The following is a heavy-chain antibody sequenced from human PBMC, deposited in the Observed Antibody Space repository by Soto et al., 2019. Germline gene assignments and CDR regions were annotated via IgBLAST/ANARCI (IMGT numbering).Heavy chain of an antibody. CDR3: AKLRWLSHCSGGSCYLFGFDY. J-gene: IGHJ4*02. CDR1: GFTFSSYA. V-gene: IGHV3-23*01. Sequence: PGGSLRVSCAAAGFTFSSYAMSWVLQAPGKGLEWVSAISGSGGSTYYADSVKGRFTISRDNSKNTLYLQMNSLRAEDTAVYYCAKLRWLSHCSGGSCYLFGFDYWGQGTLVTVSS. CDR2: ISGSGGST. D-gene: IGHD2-15*01.